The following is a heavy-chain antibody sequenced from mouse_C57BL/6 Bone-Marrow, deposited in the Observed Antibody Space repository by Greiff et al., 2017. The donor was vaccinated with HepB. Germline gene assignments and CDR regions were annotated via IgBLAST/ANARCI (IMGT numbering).Heavy chain of an antibody. V-gene: IGHV1-63*01. J-gene: IGHJ4*01. CDR2: IYPGGGYT. Sequence: QVQLQQSGAELVRPGTSVKMSCKASGYTFTDYWIGWAKQRPGHGLEWIGDIYPGGGYTNYNEKFKGKATLTADKSSSTAYMQFSSLTSEDSAIYYCAKEHDGYYAMDYWGQGTSVTVSS. CDR3: AKEHDGYYAMDY. CDR1: GYTFTDYW. D-gene: IGHD2-3*01.